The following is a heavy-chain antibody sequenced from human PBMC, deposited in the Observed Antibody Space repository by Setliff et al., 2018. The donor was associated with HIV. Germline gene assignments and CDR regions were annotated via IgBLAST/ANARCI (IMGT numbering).Heavy chain of an antibody. CDR2: IKSKTDGGTT. J-gene: IGHJ4*02. CDR1: GFIFSSYA. CDR3: AADVPNFSDDYIPIDY. Sequence: PGESLKISCAASGFIFSSYAMHWVRQAPGKGLEWVGRIKSKTDGGTTDYAAPVKGRFTISRDDSRNTLFLHMSDLKTEDTGVYYCAADVPNFSDDYIPIDYWGRGTLVTVSS. D-gene: IGHD4-4*01. V-gene: IGHV3-15*01.